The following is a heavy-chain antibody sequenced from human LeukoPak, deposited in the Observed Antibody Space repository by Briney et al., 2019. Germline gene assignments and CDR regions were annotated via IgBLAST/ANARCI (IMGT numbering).Heavy chain of an antibody. CDR3: ARVSGLADAFDI. V-gene: IGHV1-18*01. Sequence: GSSVKVSCKASGGTFSSYGISWVRQAPGQGLEWMGWISAYNGNTNYAQKFQGRVTMTTDTSTSTAYMELRSLRSDDTAVYYCARVSGLADAFDIWAKGQWSPSLQ. CDR2: ISAYNGNT. CDR1: GGTFSSYG. J-gene: IGHJ3*02. D-gene: IGHD2/OR15-2a*01.